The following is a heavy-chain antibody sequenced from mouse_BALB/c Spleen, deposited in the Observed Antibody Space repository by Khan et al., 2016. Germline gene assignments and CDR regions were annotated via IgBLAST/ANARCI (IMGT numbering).Heavy chain of an antibody. V-gene: IGHV3-8*02. CDR2: KSYSGST. J-gene: IGHJ2*01. CDR3: ARMSSGYCAY. CDR1: GDSITSGY. Sequence: EVQLQESGPSLVKPSQTLSLTCSVTGDSITSGYWNWSRKFSGNKRQYRGYKSYSGSTYYNPSLKSRISITRDTSKNQYYLQLNSVTTEDTATYYCARMSSGYCAYWGQGTLLTVSS.